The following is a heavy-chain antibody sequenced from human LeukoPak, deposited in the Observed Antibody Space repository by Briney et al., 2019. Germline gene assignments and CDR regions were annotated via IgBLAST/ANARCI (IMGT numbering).Heavy chain of an antibody. J-gene: IGHJ4*02. CDR1: GYTFTGYY. V-gene: IGHV1-2*02. CDR3: AKRAPAAGDLT. D-gene: IGHD6-13*01. CDR2: INPNSGGT. Sequence: ASVKVSCKASGYTFTGYYVHWVRQAPGQGLEWMGWINPNSGGTNYAQKFQGRVTLTRDTSISTAYMELSSLRFEDTAVYYCAKRAPAAGDLTWGQGTLVTVSS.